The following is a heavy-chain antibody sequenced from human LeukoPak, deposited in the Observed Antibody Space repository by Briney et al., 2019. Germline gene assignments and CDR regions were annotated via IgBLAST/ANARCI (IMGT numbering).Heavy chain of an antibody. D-gene: IGHD3-9*01. CDR3: AKDIRDRILTGYPDY. V-gene: IGHV3-9*01. J-gene: IGHJ4*02. CDR1: GFTFDDYA. CDR2: ISWNSGSI. Sequence: GGSLRLSCAASGFTFDDYAMHWVRQAPGKGLEWVSGISWNSGSIGYADSVKGRFTISRDNAKNSLYLQMNSLRAEDTALYYCAKDIRDRILTGYPDYWGQGTLVTVSS.